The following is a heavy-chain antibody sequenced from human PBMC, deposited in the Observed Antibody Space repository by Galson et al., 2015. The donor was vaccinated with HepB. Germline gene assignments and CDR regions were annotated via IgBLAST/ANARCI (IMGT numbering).Heavy chain of an antibody. D-gene: IGHD3-9*01. V-gene: IGHV1-18*01. Sequence: QSGAEVKRPGASVKVSCKASGYTFNNYGIAWVRQAPGQGLEWLGWITIKNDKTNYAQNLQGRVIMTTDTSTSTAYMELRSLRSDDTAVYFCARGVPLTYYEIVTGYFDYWGQGTLVTVYS. CDR2: ITIKNDKT. J-gene: IGHJ4*02. CDR1: GYTFNNYG. CDR3: ARGVPLTYYEIVTGYFDY.